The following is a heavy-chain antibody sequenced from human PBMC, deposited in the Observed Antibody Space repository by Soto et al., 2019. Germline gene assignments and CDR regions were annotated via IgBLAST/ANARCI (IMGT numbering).Heavy chain of an antibody. CDR1: GYSFTSYW. CDR3: ARLGYCTGTSCYTFDS. V-gene: IGHV5-10-1*01. J-gene: IGHJ4*02. CDR2: INPSDSYT. Sequence: PGESLKISCQGSGYSFTSYWIGWVRQRPGKGREWMGRINPSDSYTTYSPSFQGHVTISTDKSFSTAYLQWSGLKASDTAIYYCARLGYCTGTSCYTFDSWGQGTLVTVSS. D-gene: IGHD2-2*02.